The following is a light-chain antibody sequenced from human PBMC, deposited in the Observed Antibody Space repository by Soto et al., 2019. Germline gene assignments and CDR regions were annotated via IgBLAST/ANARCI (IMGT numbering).Light chain of an antibody. J-gene: IGKJ4*01. CDR3: QQYGSSGLS. V-gene: IGKV3-20*01. CDR2: GAS. CDR1: QSVSSSY. Sequence: EIVLTQSPGTLSLSPGGRATLSCRASQSVSSSYLAWYQQKPGQAPRLLIYGASSRATGIPDRFSGSGSGTDFTLTISRLEPEDFAGYSCQQYGSSGLSFGGGTKVEIK.